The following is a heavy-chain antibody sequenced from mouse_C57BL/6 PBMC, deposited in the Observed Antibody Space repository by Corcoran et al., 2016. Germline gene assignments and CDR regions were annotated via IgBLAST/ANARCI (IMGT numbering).Heavy chain of an antibody. CDR3: ARSGVYFDY. J-gene: IGHJ2*01. CDR2: IYPGSGNT. CDR1: GYTFTDYY. D-gene: IGHD4-1*01. V-gene: IGHV1-76*01. Sequence: QVQLKQSGAELVRPGASVKLSCKASGYTFTDYYINWVKQRPGQGLEWIARIYPGSGNTYYNEKFKGKATLTAEKSSSTAYMQLSSLTSEDSAVYFCARSGVYFDYWGQGTTLTVSS.